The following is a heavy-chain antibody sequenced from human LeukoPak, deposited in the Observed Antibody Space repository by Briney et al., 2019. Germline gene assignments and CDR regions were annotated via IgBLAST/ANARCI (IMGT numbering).Heavy chain of an antibody. Sequence: ASVKVSCKTSGYTFSNYGISWVRQAPGQGLEWMGWIGRDGDDRKYAAKVQGRVTMTKDTSTSTAYMELRSLTSDDTAVYYCVRGMAVAGIYLYWGQGTLVTVSS. CDR2: IGRDGDDR. V-gene: IGHV1-18*01. CDR3: VRGMAVAGIYLY. J-gene: IGHJ4*01. CDR1: GYTFSNYG. D-gene: IGHD6-19*01.